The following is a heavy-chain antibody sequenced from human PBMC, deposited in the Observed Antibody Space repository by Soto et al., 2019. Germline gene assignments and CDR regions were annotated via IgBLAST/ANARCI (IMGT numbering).Heavy chain of an antibody. CDR1: GGTFSSYA. CDR2: IIPIFGTA. J-gene: IGHJ6*02. Sequence: ASVKVSCKASGGTFSSYAISWVGQAPGQGLEWMGGIIPIFGTANYAQKFQGRVTITADESTSTAYMELSSLRSEDTAVYYCAVIDCSGGSCYVLGYYYYGMDVWGQGTTVTVSS. CDR3: AVIDCSGGSCYVLGYYYYGMDV. V-gene: IGHV1-69*13. D-gene: IGHD2-15*01.